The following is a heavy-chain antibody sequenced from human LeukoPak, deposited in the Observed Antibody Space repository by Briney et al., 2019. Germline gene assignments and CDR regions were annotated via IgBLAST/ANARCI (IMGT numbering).Heavy chain of an antibody. V-gene: IGHV3-48*01. D-gene: IGHD3-10*01. CDR1: EFTFSDYS. CDR2: ISSSSSFI. J-gene: IGHJ4*02. Sequence: HPGGSLRLSCAVSEFTFSDYSMTWVRQAPGKGLEWLSYISSSSSFIYYADSVKGRFTISRDNARNSLHLQMNSLRAEDTAVYYCAREVYYGSGRRFDLWGQGTLVTVSS. CDR3: AREVYYGSGRRFDL.